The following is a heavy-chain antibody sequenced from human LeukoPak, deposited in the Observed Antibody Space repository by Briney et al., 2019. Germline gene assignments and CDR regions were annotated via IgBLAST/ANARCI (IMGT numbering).Heavy chain of an antibody. D-gene: IGHD2-21*02. J-gene: IGHJ5*02. CDR3: ARLPYCGGDCYPNWFDR. CDR2: IYPGDSDT. V-gene: IGHV5-51*01. CDR1: GYSFTSYW. Sequence: GESLEISCKGSGYSFTSYWVGWVRQMPGKGLEWMGIIYPGDSDTRYSPSFQGQVIISADKSITTAYLQWSSLKASDSVMYYCARLPYCGGDCYPNWFDRWGQGTLVTVSS.